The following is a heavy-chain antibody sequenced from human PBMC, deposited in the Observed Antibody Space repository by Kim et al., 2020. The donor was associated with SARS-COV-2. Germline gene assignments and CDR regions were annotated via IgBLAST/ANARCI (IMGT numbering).Heavy chain of an antibody. V-gene: IGHV4-39*01. Sequence: SETLSLTCTVSGGSVNNSSHYWAWFRQAPGKGLEWIASLFHDGRKSYNPSLKSRVTVSVDTSKNQFSVMLTSATAADTAVYFCARRPGIFDSGRFGFFDHWGQGGLVTVSS. J-gene: IGHJ4*02. D-gene: IGHD3-10*01. CDR3: ARRPGIFDSGRFGFFDH. CDR1: GGSVNNSSHY. CDR2: LFHDGRK.